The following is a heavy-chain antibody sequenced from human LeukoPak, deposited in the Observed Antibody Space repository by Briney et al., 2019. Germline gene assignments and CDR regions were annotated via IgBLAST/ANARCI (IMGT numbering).Heavy chain of an antibody. V-gene: IGHV4-31*03. CDR1: GGSISSGGYY. Sequence: SQTLSLTCTVSGGSISSGGYYWSWIRQHPGKGLEWIGYIYYSGSTYYNPSLKSRVTISVDTSKNRFSLKLSSVTAADTAVYYCARGNDFWSGYYTEWGQGTLVTVSS. D-gene: IGHD3-3*01. J-gene: IGHJ4*02. CDR2: IYYSGST. CDR3: ARGNDFWSGYYTE.